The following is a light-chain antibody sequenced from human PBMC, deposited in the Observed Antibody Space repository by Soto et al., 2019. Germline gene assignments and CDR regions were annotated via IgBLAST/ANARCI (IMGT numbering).Light chain of an antibody. CDR1: QSVSSY. V-gene: IGKV3-15*01. CDR3: QQYNNCPIT. Sequence: SVLTPSPASLSFSPCDIAHLSCRASQSVSSYLAWYQQKPGQAPRLLIYDASTRATGLPARFSGSGSGTEFTLTISSLQSEDFAAYYWQQYNNCPITFGQGTRLEIK. CDR2: DAS. J-gene: IGKJ5*01.